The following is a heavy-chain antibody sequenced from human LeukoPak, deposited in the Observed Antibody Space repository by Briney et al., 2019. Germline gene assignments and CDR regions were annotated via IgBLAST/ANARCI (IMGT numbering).Heavy chain of an antibody. V-gene: IGHV3-33*01. CDR3: ARDLSYTSLDY. Sequence: PGGSLRLSCAASGFTFTSYGFHCVRQAPAKGLEWVEDSWSDGSKKYYGGSVKGRFTISKDNSKITVYLQMNRLRAEDTAVYYCARDLSYTSLDYGGQGTLVTVSS. CDR1: GFTFTSYG. CDR2: SWSDGSKK. D-gene: IGHD2-2*02. J-gene: IGHJ4*02.